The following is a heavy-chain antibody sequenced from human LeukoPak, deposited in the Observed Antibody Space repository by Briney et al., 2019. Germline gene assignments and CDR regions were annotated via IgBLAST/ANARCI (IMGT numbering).Heavy chain of an antibody. J-gene: IGHJ4*02. CDR1: GFTFSSYW. CDR3: ARVMFGWLSPLDY. CDR2: IKQDGSEK. V-gene: IGHV3-7*01. D-gene: IGHD3-10*02. Sequence: PGGPLRLSCAASGFTFSSYWMSWVRQAPGKGLEWVANIKQDGSEKYYVDSVKGRFTISRDNAKNSLYLQMNSLRAEDTAVYYCARVMFGWLSPLDYWGQGTLVTVSS.